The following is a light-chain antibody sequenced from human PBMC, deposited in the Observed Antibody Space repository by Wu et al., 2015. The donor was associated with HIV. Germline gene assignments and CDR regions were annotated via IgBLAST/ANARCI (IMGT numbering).Light chain of an antibody. J-gene: IGKJ1*01. CDR2: DSF. V-gene: IGKV3-15*01. Sequence: EVVMTQSPAILSVSPGERATLSCRTSQSVSNSLAWYQHKPGQGPRLLIYDSFTRASGTPARFSGSGSGTEFTLTISDIQSEDFAVYYCQHYHNWPPWTFGQGTKVEMK. CDR1: QSVSNS. CDR3: QHYHNWPPWT.